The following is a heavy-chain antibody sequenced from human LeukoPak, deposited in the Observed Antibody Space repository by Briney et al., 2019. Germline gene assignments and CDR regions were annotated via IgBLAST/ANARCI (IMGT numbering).Heavy chain of an antibody. CDR3: ASFTPKYDYDSSGYYSPFDY. J-gene: IGHJ4*02. D-gene: IGHD3-22*01. Sequence: GGSLRLSCAASGFTFSSSAMHWVRQAPGKGLEWVAVISYDGSNKNYADSVKGRLTISRDNSKNTLYLQMNSLRAEDTAVYYCASFTPKYDYDSSGYYSPFDYWGQGTLVTVSS. CDR1: GFTFSSSA. V-gene: IGHV3-30-3*01. CDR2: ISYDGSNK.